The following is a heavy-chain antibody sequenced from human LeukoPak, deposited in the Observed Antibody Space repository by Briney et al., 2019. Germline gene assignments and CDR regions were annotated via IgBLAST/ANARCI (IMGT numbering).Heavy chain of an antibody. CDR2: IYHSGST. V-gene: IGHV4-34*01. J-gene: IGHJ5*02. Sequence: NTSETLSLTCAVYGGSFSGYYWGWIRQPPGKGLEWIGSIYHSGSTYYNPSLKSRVTISVDTSKNQFSLKLNSVTAADTAVYYCARDSLLEWSRGFDPWGQGTLVTVSS. CDR1: GGSFSGYY. D-gene: IGHD3-3*01. CDR3: ARDSLLEWSRGFDP.